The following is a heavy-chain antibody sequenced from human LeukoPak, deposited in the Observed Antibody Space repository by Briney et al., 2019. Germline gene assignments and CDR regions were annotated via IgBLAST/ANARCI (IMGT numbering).Heavy chain of an antibody. D-gene: IGHD2-2*02. CDR2: IYYSGST. CDR1: GGSITRTSYY. V-gene: IGHV4-39*01. CDR3: VRHRLYPTYYFDY. J-gene: IGHJ4*02. Sequence: SETLSLTCTVSGGSITRTSYYWGWIRQPPGKGLEWIGSIYYSGSTHYNPSPKSRVTISVDTSKNQFSLKLSSVTAADTAVYYCVRHRLYPTYYFDYWGQGTLVTVSS.